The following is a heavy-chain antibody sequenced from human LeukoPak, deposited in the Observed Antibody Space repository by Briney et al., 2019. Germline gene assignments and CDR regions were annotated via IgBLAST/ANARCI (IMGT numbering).Heavy chain of an antibody. J-gene: IGHJ5*02. CDR3: ARPVTSRIAAAGYNWFDP. CDR2: ITTSDRTI. V-gene: IGHV3-48*03. CDR1: GFTFSNYE. D-gene: IGHD6-13*01. Sequence: GGSLRLSCAASGFTFSNYEMNWVRQAPGKGLEWVSYITTSDRTIYYADSVKGRFTISRDNAKNSLYLQMNSLRAEDTAVYYCARPVTSRIAAAGYNWFDPWGQGTLVTVSS.